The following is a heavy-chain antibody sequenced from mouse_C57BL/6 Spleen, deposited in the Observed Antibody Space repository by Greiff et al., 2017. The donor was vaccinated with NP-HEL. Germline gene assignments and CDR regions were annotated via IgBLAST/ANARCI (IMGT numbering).Heavy chain of an antibody. Sequence: EVQLQQSGAELVRPGASVQLSCTASGFNIKDDYMHWVKQRPEQGLEWIGWIDPENGDTEYASKLQGKATITADTASNTAYLQLSSLTSEDTAVYYCTTIAWFAYWGQGTLVTVSA. CDR3: TTIAWFAY. J-gene: IGHJ3*01. V-gene: IGHV14-4*01. CDR1: GFNIKDDY. CDR2: IDPENGDT.